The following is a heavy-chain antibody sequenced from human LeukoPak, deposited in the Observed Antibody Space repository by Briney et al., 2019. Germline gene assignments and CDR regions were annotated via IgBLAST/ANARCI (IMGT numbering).Heavy chain of an antibody. CDR3: ARQFRVKTLAAMRFGAFHI. CDR2: LHYTGTT. D-gene: IGHD2-2*01. CDR1: GGSISSSSHY. V-gene: IGHV4-39*01. J-gene: IGHJ3*02. Sequence: PSQTLSLTCPVSGGSISSSSHYWGWIRQPPGKGLEWIGSLHYTGTTYYNPSLKSRVTISGDTSNNQFSLRLSSVTAADTALYYCARQFRVKTLAAMRFGAFHIWGQGTMVTVSS.